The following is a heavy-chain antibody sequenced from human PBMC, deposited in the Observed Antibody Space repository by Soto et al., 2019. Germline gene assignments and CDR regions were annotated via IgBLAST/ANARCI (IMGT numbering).Heavy chain of an antibody. CDR3: ARRPSGDYYYMDV. CDR2: IYPADSDT. J-gene: IGHJ6*03. D-gene: IGHD3-10*01. Sequence: PGESLKISCKTSGYTFVNYWIAWVRQMPGKGLEWMGIIYPADSDTRYSPSFQGQVTISVDKSINTAYLQWNSLKASDTAMYYCARRPSGDYYYMDVWVTGTTVTVSS. V-gene: IGHV5-51*01. CDR1: GYTFVNYW.